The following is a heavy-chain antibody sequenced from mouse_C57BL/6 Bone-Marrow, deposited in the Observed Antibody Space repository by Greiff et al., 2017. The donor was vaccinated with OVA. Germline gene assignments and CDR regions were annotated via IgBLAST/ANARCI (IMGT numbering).Heavy chain of an antibody. D-gene: IGHD2-3*01. CDR3: TRSGGWLLSFAY. CDR1: GYTFTDYE. Sequence: QVQLKQSGAELVRPGASVTLSCKASGYTFTDYEMHWVKQTPVHGLEWIGAIDPETGGTAYNQKFKGKAILTADKSSSTAYMELRSLTSEDSAVYYCTRSGGWLLSFAYWGQGTLVTVSA. J-gene: IGHJ3*01. V-gene: IGHV1-15*01. CDR2: IDPETGGT.